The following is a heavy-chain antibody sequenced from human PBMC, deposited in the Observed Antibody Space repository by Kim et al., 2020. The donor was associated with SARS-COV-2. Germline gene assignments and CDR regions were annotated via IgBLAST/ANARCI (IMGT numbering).Heavy chain of an antibody. CDR1: GGSFSGYY. Sequence: SETLSLTCAVYGGSFSGYYWSWIRQPPGKGLEWIGEINHSGSTNYNPSLKSRVTISVDTSKNQFSLKLSSVTAADTAVYYCARPPRSYSSSSGRGGPFDYWGQGTLVTVSS. D-gene: IGHD6-6*01. V-gene: IGHV4-34*01. CDR3: ARPPRSYSSSSGRGGPFDY. CDR2: INHSGST. J-gene: IGHJ4*02.